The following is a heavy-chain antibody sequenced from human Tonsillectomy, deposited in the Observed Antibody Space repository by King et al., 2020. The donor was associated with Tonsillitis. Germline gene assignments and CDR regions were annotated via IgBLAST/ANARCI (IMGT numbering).Heavy chain of an antibody. V-gene: IGHV4-59*01. CDR2: IFYSGST. CDR1: GGSISSYY. Sequence: QLQESGPGLVKPSETLSLTCTVSGGSISSYYWNWIRQPPGKGLEWLGYIFYSGSTNYNPSLKSRVTISLDTSKNQFSLKLSAVTAADTAVYYCARGYPFLSYYFDYWGQGTLVTVSS. D-gene: IGHD1-1*01. J-gene: IGHJ4*02. CDR3: ARGYPFLSYYFDY.